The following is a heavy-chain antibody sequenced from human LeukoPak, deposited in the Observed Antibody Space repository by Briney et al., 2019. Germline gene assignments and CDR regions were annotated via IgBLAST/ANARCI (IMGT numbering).Heavy chain of an antibody. D-gene: IGHD6-19*01. Sequence: GGSLRLSCAASGFTFSSYGMHWVRQAPGKGLEWVAVISYDGSNKYYADSVKGRFTISRDNSKNTLYLQMSSLGAEDTAVYYCAKDAVAVADSYYGMDVWGQGTTVTVSS. CDR3: AKDAVAVADSYYGMDV. J-gene: IGHJ6*02. CDR1: GFTFSSYG. CDR2: ISYDGSNK. V-gene: IGHV3-30*18.